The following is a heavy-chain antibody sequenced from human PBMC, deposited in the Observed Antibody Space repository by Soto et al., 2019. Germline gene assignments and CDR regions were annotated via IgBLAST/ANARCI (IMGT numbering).Heavy chain of an antibody. CDR1: GYSFTTYW. CDR2: IYPGDSGT. Sequence: PGESLKISCEGSGYSFTTYWIAWVRQMPGKGLEWMGIIYPGDSGTRYSPSFQGQVTISADKSISTAYLQWSSLKASDSAMYYCARTRTSSSYYDMDVWRQGPTVNASS. J-gene: IGHJ6*02. D-gene: IGHD6-6*01. V-gene: IGHV5-51*01. CDR3: ARTRTSSSYYDMDV.